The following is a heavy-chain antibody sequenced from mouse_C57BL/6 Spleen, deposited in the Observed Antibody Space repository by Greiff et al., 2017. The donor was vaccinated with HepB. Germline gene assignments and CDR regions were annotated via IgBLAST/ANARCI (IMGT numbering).Heavy chain of an antibody. D-gene: IGHD1-1*01. CDR3: AKGYGSSSWFAY. CDR1: GYAFTNYL. CDR2: INPGSGGT. J-gene: IGHJ3*01. V-gene: IGHV1-54*01. Sequence: QVQLQQSGAELVRPGTSVKVSCKASGYAFTNYLIEWVKQRPGQGLEWIGVINPGSGGTNYNEKFKGKSTLTVDKSSSTAYMQLSSLTSEDSAVYFCAKGYGSSSWFAYWGQGTLVTVSA.